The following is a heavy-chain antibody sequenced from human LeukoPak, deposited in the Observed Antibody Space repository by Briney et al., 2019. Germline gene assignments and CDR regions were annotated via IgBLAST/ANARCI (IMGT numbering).Heavy chain of an antibody. Sequence: TGGSLRLSCEVSGFTFSSYSMNWVRQAPGKGLEWVSYISSSSNTIYYADSVKGRFTISRDNAKNSLYLQMNSLRDEDTAVYYCARGPKGFGGVIVMVYWGQGTLVTVSS. CDR2: ISSSSNTI. CDR3: ARGPKGFGGVIVMVY. V-gene: IGHV3-48*02. CDR1: GFTFSSYS. J-gene: IGHJ4*02. D-gene: IGHD3-16*02.